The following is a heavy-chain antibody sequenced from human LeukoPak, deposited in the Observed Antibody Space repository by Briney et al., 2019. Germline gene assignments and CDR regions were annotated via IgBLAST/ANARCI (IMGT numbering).Heavy chain of an antibody. V-gene: IGHV4-31*03. Sequence: SETLSLTCTVSGGSISSGGYYWSRIRQHPGKGLEWIGYIYYSGSTYYNPSLKSRVTISVDTSKNQFSLKLSSVTAADTAVYYCARAFGRIAVAGSLDYWGQGTLVTVSS. J-gene: IGHJ4*02. CDR1: GGSISSGGYY. CDR2: IYYSGST. CDR3: ARAFGRIAVAGSLDY. D-gene: IGHD6-19*01.